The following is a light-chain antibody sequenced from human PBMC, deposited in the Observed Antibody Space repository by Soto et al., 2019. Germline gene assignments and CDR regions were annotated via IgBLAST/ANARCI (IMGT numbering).Light chain of an antibody. CDR3: NSYTSSSTYV. CDR1: SSDVGGYNY. V-gene: IGLV2-14*01. CDR2: DVS. Sequence: QSALTQPASVSGSPGQSIAISCTGTSSDVGGYNYVSWYQQHPGKAPKLMLYDVSNRPSGVSSRFSGSKSGNTASLTISGLQAEDEADYYCNSYTSSSTYVFGTGTKLTAL. J-gene: IGLJ1*01.